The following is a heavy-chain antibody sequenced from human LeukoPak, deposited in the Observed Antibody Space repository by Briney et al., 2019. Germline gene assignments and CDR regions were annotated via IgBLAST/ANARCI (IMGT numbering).Heavy chain of an antibody. CDR3: ARDGEGDEGWDY. CDR1: GGSISSHY. Sequence: SETLSLTCTVSGGSISSHYWSWIRQPPGKGLEWVGYISDSGSTTYNPSLKSRVTISVDTSKNQFSLKLSSVTAADTAVYYCARDGEGDEGWDYWGQGTLVTVSS. V-gene: IGHV4-59*11. CDR2: ISDSGST. J-gene: IGHJ4*02. D-gene: IGHD7-27*01.